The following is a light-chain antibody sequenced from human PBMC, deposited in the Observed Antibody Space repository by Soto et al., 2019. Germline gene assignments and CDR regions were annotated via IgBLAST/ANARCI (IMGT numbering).Light chain of an antibody. V-gene: IGKV1-5*01. Sequence: DIQMTQSPSTLSASVGDRVTLSCRASQSINRWLAWYQQKPGTAPKLLIYDASSLESGVPSRFSGSASGTEFTLTIRSLRPDDFATYYCQQYSDYPWTFGHGTKVVIK. CDR1: QSINRW. J-gene: IGKJ1*01. CDR3: QQYSDYPWT. CDR2: DAS.